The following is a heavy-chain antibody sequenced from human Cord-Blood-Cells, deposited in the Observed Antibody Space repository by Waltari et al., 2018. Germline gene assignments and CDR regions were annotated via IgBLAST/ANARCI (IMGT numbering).Heavy chain of an antibody. CDR1: GFTFSSYG. Sequence: SCAASGFTFSSYGMHWVRQAPGKGLEWVAVISYDGSNKYYADAVKGRFTISRDNSKNTLYLQMNSLRAEDTAVYYCANDVARHYDFSSGYYYYYYGMVVWCQGNTVNVSS. CDR2: ISYDGSNK. V-gene: IGHV3-30*18. D-gene: IGHD3-3*01. CDR3: ANDVARHYDFSSGYYYYYYGMVV. J-gene: IGHJ6*02.